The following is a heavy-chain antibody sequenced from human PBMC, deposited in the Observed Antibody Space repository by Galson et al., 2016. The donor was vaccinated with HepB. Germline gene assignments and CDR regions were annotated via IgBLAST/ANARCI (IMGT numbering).Heavy chain of an antibody. D-gene: IGHD3-9*01. V-gene: IGHV3-15*01. Sequence: SLRLSCAASGLTFTNAWMTWVRQAPGKGLEWVGRIKGEADGGTTDYAAPVEGRFYISRDDSTHTLFLHMNSLRVEDGAVYYCATVKLTSWYSFDACGQGTLVTVSA. CDR2: IKGEADGGTT. CDR1: GLTFTNAW. CDR3: ATVKLTSWYSFDA. J-gene: IGHJ1*01.